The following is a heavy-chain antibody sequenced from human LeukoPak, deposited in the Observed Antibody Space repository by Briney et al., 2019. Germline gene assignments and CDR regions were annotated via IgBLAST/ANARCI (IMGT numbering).Heavy chain of an antibody. CDR2: IKSKTDGGTT. V-gene: IGHV3-15*01. Sequence: PGGSLRLSCAASGFTFSNAWMSWVRQAPGKGLEWVGRIKSKTDGGTTDYAAPVKGRFTISRDDSKNTLYLQMNSLKTEDTAVYYCTTETTRGEGYFDYWGQGTLVTVSS. D-gene: IGHD3-16*01. J-gene: IGHJ4*02. CDR3: TTETTRGEGYFDY. CDR1: GFTFSNAW.